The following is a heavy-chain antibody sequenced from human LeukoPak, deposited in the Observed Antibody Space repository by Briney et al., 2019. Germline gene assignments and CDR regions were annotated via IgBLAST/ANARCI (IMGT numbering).Heavy chain of an antibody. D-gene: IGHD1-26*01. CDR2: IYYSGST. J-gene: IGHJ4*02. CDR3: AQPQWELRGLTDH. CDR1: GGSISSYY. V-gene: IGHV4-59*01. Sequence: SETLSLTCTVSGGSISSYYWSWIRQPPGKGLEWMGYIYYSGSTNYNPSLKSRVTISVDTSKNQFSLKLSSVTAADTAIYYCAQPQWELRGLTDHWGQGTPVTVSS.